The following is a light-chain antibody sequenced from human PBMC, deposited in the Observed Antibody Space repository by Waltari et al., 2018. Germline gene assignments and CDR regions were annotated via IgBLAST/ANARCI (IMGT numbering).Light chain of an antibody. V-gene: IGKV3-20*01. CDR3: QNHERLPAT. CDR1: QSIGRY. CDR2: GAS. Sequence: EVLLTQSPATLSLPPGEPATLSCRASQSIGRYLVWYQQKSGQAPRLLIYGASTRATGIPDRFSGSGSGTDFSLTISRLEAEDFAVYYCQNHERLPATFGQGTKVEIK. J-gene: IGKJ1*01.